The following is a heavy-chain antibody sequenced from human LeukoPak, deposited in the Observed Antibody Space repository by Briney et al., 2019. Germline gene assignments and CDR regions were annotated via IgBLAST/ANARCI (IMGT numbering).Heavy chain of an antibody. V-gene: IGHV4-31*03. D-gene: IGHD3-10*01. J-gene: IGHJ4*02. CDR3: ARVDRITMVRGVIEP. Sequence: TLSLTCTVSGGSINSGGYYWTWIRQHPGKSLEWIGYMYYSGSTYFNPSLKSRATISVDRSKNQFSLKLSSVTAADTAVCYCARVDRITMVRGVIEPWGQGTLVTVSS. CDR2: MYYSGST. CDR1: GGSINSGGYY.